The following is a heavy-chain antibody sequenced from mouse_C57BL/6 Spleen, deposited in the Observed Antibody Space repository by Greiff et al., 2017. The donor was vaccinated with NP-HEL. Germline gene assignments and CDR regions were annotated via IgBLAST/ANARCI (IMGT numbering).Heavy chain of an antibody. V-gene: IGHV2-6-1*01. J-gene: IGHJ3*01. D-gene: IGHD2-4*01. Sequence: QVQLKQSGPGLVAPSQSLSITCTVSGFSLTSYGVHWVRQPPGKGLEWLVVIWSDGSTTYNSALKSRLSISKDNSKSQVFLKMNSLQTDDTSMYYCARHGRNDYTGFAYWGQGTLVTVSA. CDR3: ARHGRNDYTGFAY. CDR1: GFSLTSYG. CDR2: IWSDGST.